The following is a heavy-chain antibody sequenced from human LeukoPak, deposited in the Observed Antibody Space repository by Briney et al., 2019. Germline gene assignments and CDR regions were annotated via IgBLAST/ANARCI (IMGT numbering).Heavy chain of an antibody. CDR1: GGSISSGSYY. CDR3: ASDSSGYYPY. CDR2: IYTSGST. D-gene: IGHD3-22*01. Sequence: SQTLSLTCTVSGGSISSGSYYWSWIRQPAGKGLEWIGRIYTSGSTNYNPSLKSRVTISADTSTNQFSLKLSSVTAADTAVYCCASDSSGYYPYWGQGTLVTVSS. J-gene: IGHJ4*02. V-gene: IGHV4-61*02.